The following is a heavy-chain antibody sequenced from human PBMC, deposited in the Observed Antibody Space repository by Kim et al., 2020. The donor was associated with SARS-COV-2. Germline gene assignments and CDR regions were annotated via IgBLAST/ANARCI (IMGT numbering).Heavy chain of an antibody. D-gene: IGHD3-10*01. CDR2: IIPIFGTA. Sequence: SVKVSCKASGGTFSSYAISWVRQAPGQGLEWMGGIIPIFGTANYAQKFQGRVTITADESTSTAYMELSSLRSEDTAVYYCARGVRGVIITLREPPTESYYYYYGMDVWGQGTTVTVSS. CDR1: GGTFSSYA. CDR3: ARGVRGVIITLREPPTESYYYYYGMDV. V-gene: IGHV1-69*13. J-gene: IGHJ6*02.